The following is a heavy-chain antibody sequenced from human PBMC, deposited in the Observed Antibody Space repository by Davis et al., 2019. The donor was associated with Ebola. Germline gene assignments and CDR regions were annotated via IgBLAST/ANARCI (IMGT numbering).Heavy chain of an antibody. J-gene: IGHJ4*01. CDR2: VSGTGSHT. CDR3: AKGGYFSDSTY. V-gene: IGHV3-23*01. D-gene: IGHD3-22*01. CDR1: GFTFRDYA. Sequence: GESLKISCSVSGFTFRDYAMSWVRQAPGKGLDWVATVSGTGSHTYYADSVKGRFTVSRDNSKNILYLQMNSLRAEDTAFYYCAKGGYFSDSTYWGLGTLVTVSS.